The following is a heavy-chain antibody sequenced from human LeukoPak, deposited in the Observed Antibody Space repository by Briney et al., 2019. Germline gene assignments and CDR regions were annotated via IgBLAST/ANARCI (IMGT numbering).Heavy chain of an antibody. Sequence: PGGSLRLSCAASGFIFTAYGIDWVRQAPGKGLEWVAFMSFDGRNEYYLDSVRGRFTLSRDSSKKTLYLQMDSLRPEDTAVYYCARMAAYYSDTSGFYDYFDSWGQGTLVTVSS. CDR3: ARMAAYYSDTSGFYDYFDS. V-gene: IGHV3-30*03. CDR2: MSFDGRNE. D-gene: IGHD3-22*01. J-gene: IGHJ4*02. CDR1: GFIFTAYG.